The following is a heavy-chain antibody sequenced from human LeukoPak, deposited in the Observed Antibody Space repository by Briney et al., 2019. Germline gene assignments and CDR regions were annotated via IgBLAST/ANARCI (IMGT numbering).Heavy chain of an antibody. D-gene: IGHD6-13*01. CDR3: ARNPSAAGRYYYYYYMDV. CDR2: INSDGSST. CDR1: GFTFSSYW. J-gene: IGHJ6*03. V-gene: IGHV3-74*01. Sequence: GGSLRLSCAASGFTFSSYWMHWVRQAPGKGLVWVSRINSDGSSTSYADSVKGRFTISRDNAKNTLYLQMNSLRAEDTAVYYRARNPSAAGRYYYYYYMDVWGKGTTVTVSS.